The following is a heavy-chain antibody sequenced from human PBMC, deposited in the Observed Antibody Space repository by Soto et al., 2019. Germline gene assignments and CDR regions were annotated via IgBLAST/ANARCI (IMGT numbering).Heavy chain of an antibody. CDR1: GFSFKSFD. Sequence: EVLLVDSGGGLVQPGGSLRLSCAASGFSFKSFDFHWVRQPTGKGLEWVATIGTIGDTYYPVSVKGRFTVSRENAKSSVSLHMTSLSVEDTAVYFCVRGQEVGAHFFDSWGQGTPVIVSS. V-gene: IGHV3-13*01. CDR2: IGTIGDT. J-gene: IGHJ4*02. D-gene: IGHD2-15*01. CDR3: VRGQEVGAHFFDS.